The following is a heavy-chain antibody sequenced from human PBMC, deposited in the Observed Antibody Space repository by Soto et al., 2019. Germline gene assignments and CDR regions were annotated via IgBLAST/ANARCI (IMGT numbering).Heavy chain of an antibody. CDR3: ARGGSTHYYYGLDV. V-gene: IGHV4-4*07. D-gene: IGHD1-1*01. CDR1: GGSISGFF. J-gene: IGHJ6*02. Sequence: SETLSLTCTVSGGSISGFFWTWVRQPPGMPLEGLGHVSASGSTAYNPSLRSRLSLSLDVSKNRFSLELTSVTAADAATYFCARGGSTHYYYGLDVWGQGTTVTVSS. CDR2: VSASGST.